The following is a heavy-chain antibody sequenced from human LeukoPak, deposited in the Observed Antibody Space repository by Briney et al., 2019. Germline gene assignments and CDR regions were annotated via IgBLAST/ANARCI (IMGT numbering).Heavy chain of an antibody. Sequence: GASVKVSCKASGYTFTSYAINWVRQATGQGLEWMGWRNANSGNTGYAQKFQGRVTMTRNTSISTAYMELSSLRSADTAVYYCAGGPQHYYYGMAAWGQGTTVTVSS. V-gene: IGHV1-8*01. CDR2: RNANSGNT. J-gene: IGHJ6*02. CDR1: GYTFTSYA. CDR3: AGGPQHYYYGMAA.